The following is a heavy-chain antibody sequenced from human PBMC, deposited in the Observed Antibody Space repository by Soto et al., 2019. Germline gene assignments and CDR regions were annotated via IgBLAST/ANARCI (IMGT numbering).Heavy chain of an antibody. J-gene: IGHJ4*02. CDR1: GFSLTTSGVG. D-gene: IGHD3-3*01. CDR3: AHRVLRTVFGLVTTTAIYFDF. CDR2: IYWDDDK. V-gene: IGHV2-5*02. Sequence: QITLNESGPTVVRPTGTLTLTCRFSGFSLTTSGVGVGWIRQSPGKAPEWLALIYWDDDKRYSASLKSRLTITKDTSKNPVVLTVSDLDPTDTATYYCAHRVLRTVFGLVTTTAIYFDFWGQGTPVAVSS.